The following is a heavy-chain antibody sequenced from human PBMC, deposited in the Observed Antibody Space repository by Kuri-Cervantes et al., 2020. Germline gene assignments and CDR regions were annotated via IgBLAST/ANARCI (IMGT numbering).Heavy chain of an antibody. Sequence: GESLKISCAASGLTFSNAWMSWVRQAPGKGLEWVPVIYSGGSTYYADSVKGRFTISRDNSKNTLYLQMNSLRAEDTAVYYCARDPTVTTWWGAFDIWGQGTMVTVSS. V-gene: IGHV3-66*02. J-gene: IGHJ3*02. CDR2: IYSGGST. CDR3: ARDPTVTTWWGAFDI. CDR1: GLTFSNAW. D-gene: IGHD4-17*01.